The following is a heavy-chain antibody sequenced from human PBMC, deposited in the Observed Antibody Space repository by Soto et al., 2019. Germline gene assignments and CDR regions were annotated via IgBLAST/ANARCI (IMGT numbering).Heavy chain of an antibody. CDR1: GFTLSSYN. D-gene: IGHD3-22*01. V-gene: IGHV3-21*01. J-gene: IGHJ5*02. CDR3: ARAQNGGYYP. Sequence: EVQLVESGGGLVKPGGSLRLSCAASGFTLSSYNMNWVRQAPGKGLEWVSSMSSTYIYYADSVKGRFTISRDNAKNSLYLKMNSLSAEDTAVYYCARAQNGGYYPWGQGTLVTVSS. CDR2: MSSTYI.